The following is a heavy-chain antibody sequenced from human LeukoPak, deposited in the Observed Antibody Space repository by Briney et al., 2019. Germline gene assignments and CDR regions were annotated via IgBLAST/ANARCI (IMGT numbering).Heavy chain of an antibody. D-gene: IGHD6-25*01. CDR2: IIPIFGTA. CDR3: ARVVRENFGLRGIAARDYYYYMDV. J-gene: IGHJ6*03. CDR1: GGTFSSYA. V-gene: IGHV1-69*13. Sequence: ASVKVSCKASGGTFSSYAISWVRQAPGQGLEWMGGIIPIFGTANYAQKFQGRVTITADESTSTAYMELSSLRSEDTAVYYCARVVRENFGLRGIAARDYYYYMDVWGKGTTVTVSS.